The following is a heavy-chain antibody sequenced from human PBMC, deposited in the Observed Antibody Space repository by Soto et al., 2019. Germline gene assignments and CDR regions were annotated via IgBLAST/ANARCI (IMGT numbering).Heavy chain of an antibody. CDR3: AKELNSGSYHPIDY. CDR2: IRGSGGST. CDR1: GFTFSSYD. D-gene: IGHD1-26*01. Sequence: GGSLRLSCAASGFTFSSYDMSWVRQAPGKGLEWVSVIRGSGGSTHYADSVKGRFTISRDISKNTLYLQMNSLRAEDTAVYYCAKELNSGSYHPIDYWGQGTLVTVSS. J-gene: IGHJ4*02. V-gene: IGHV3-23*01.